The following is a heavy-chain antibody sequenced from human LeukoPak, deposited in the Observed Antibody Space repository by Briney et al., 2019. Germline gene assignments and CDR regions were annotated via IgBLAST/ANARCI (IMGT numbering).Heavy chain of an antibody. CDR2: ISSGSSAI. V-gene: IGHV3-21*01. J-gene: IGHJ4*02. CDR1: GFTFTTYS. CDR3: AKAPVTSCRGAFSYSFDY. Sequence: PGGSLRLSCEASGFTFTTYSMTWVRQAPGKGLEWVSIISSGSSAIFSADALKGRFTISRDDAKNLLYLDMNSLRAEDTAVYYCAKAPVTSCRGAFSYSFDYWGQGTLATVSS. D-gene: IGHD2-15*01.